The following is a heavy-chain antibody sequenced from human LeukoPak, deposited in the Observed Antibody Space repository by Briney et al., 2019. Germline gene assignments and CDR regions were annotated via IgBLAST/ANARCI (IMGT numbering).Heavy chain of an antibody. CDR1: GFTFSSYA. CDR3: ARESSWPTPNWFDP. CDR2: ISGSGGRI. J-gene: IGHJ5*02. V-gene: IGHV3-23*01. Sequence: GGSLRLSCAASGFTFSSYAMSWVRQAPGKGLEWVSAISGSGGRIYYGASVKGRFTISRDNAKNSLYLQMNSLRAEDTAVYYCARESSWPTPNWFDPWGQGTLVTVSS.